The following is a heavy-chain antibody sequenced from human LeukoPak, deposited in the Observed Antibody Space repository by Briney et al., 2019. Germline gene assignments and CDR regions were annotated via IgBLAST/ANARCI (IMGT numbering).Heavy chain of an antibody. CDR2: IYNSGST. CDR3: ATYCSSTSCYEPYDAFDI. J-gene: IGHJ3*02. Sequence: SETLSLTCTVSGGSISSYYWSWIRPPPGKGLGWMGIIYNSGSTNYNPSLKSRVTISVDTSKNQFSLKLSSVTAADTAVYYCATYCSSTSCYEPYDAFDIWGQGTMVTVSS. D-gene: IGHD2-2*01. CDR1: GGSISSYY. V-gene: IGHV4-59*01.